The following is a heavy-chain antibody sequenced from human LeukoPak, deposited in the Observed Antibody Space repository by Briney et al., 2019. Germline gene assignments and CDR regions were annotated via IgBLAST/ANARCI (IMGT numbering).Heavy chain of an antibody. D-gene: IGHD3-3*01. Sequence: SETLSLTCTVSGYSIDSVYYWGWIRQPPGKGLEWIGSIYYSGSTYYNPSLKSRVTISVDTSKNQFSLKLSSVTAADTAVYYCARSGANYDFWSGYYLPSITDYWGQGTLVTVSS. CDR1: GYSIDSVYY. CDR2: IYYSGST. CDR3: ARSGANYDFWSGYYLPSITDY. J-gene: IGHJ4*02. V-gene: IGHV4-38-2*02.